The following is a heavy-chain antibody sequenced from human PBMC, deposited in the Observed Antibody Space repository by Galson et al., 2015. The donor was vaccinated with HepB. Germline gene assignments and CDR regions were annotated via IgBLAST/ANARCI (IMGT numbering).Heavy chain of an antibody. CDR2: ISSSSSYI. CDR1: GFTFSSYS. V-gene: IGHV3-21*01. Sequence: SLRLSCAASGFTFSSYSMNWVRQAPGKGLEWVSSISSSSSYIYYADSVKGRFTISRDNAKNSLYLQMNSLRAEDTAVYYCARVFTGSSWEREYYGMDVWGQGTTVTVSS. J-gene: IGHJ6*02. D-gene: IGHD6-13*01. CDR3: ARVFTGSSWEREYYGMDV.